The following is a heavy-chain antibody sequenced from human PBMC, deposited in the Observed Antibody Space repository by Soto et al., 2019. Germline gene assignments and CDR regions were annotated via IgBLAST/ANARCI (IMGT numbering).Heavy chain of an antibody. J-gene: IGHJ6*02. CDR1: GYTFSDFD. CDR3: ARGNPFNYAGFDV. CDR2: MNAKSGDT. V-gene: IGHV1-8*01. Sequence: QAHLEQSGAEVKRPGASVKVSCKASGYTFSDFDINWLRQASGQGPEWMGWMNAKSGDTLFAQRFQGKFNVTWDTSLSTAYMEVGSLTSDDTAMYYCARGNPFNYAGFDVWGQGTTVAVSS. D-gene: IGHD3-16*01.